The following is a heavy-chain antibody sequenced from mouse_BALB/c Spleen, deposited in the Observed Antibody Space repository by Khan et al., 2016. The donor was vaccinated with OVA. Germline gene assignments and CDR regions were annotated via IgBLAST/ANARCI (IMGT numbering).Heavy chain of an antibody. J-gene: IGHJ4*01. D-gene: IGHD3-3*01. CDR3: ARDAGRY. V-gene: IGHV1-18*01. Sequence: VQLQQSGPELVKPGASVKISCRTSGYTFPEYTVHWVKQSLGKSLDWIGVINPKNGGTAYNQKFKGKATLTVDKSSSTAYMEFRSLTSEDSAIYYCARDAGRYWGQGTPVTVAS. CDR1: GYTFPEYT. CDR2: INPKNGGT.